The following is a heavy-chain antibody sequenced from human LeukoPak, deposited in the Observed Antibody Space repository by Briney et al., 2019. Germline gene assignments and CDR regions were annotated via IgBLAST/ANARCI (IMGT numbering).Heavy chain of an antibody. D-gene: IGHD6-13*01. J-gene: IGHJ4*02. CDR1: GGTFSSYA. CDR2: IIPIFGTA. CDR3: ARFPLAAAGTTFDY. Sequence: SVKVSCKASGGTFSSYAISWVRQAPGQGLEWMGGIIPIFGTANYAQKFQGRVTITADESTSTAYVELSSLRSEDTAVYYCARFPLAAAGTTFDYWGQGTLATVSS. V-gene: IGHV1-69*13.